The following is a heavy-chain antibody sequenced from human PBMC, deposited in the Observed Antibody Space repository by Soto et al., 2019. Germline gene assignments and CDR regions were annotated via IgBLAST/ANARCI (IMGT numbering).Heavy chain of an antibody. J-gene: IGHJ3*02. Sequence: QLQLQESGPGLVKPSETLSLTCTVSGGSISSSSYYWGWIRQPPGKGLEWIGSIYYSGRTYYNPSLKSRVPLSVDTTKNQFSLKLSSVTAADTAVYYCASASDYGDYPRGAFDIWGQGTMVTVSS. CDR2: IYYSGRT. V-gene: IGHV4-39*01. CDR3: ASASDYGDYPRGAFDI. D-gene: IGHD4-17*01. CDR1: GGSISSSSYY.